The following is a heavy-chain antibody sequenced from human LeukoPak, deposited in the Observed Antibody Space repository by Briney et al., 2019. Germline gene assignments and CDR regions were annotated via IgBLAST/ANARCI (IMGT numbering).Heavy chain of an antibody. Sequence: PSETLSLTFTVSGGSINSYYWSWIRQPPGKGLEWIGYIYYSGNTNYKPSLKSRVSISIDTSKNQLSLQLSSVTAADTAVYYCARDRDSSGLRVSDLWSRGTLVTVSA. J-gene: IGHJ2*01. D-gene: IGHD3-22*01. V-gene: IGHV4-59*01. CDR1: GGSINSYY. CDR3: ARDRDSSGLRVSDL. CDR2: IYYSGNT.